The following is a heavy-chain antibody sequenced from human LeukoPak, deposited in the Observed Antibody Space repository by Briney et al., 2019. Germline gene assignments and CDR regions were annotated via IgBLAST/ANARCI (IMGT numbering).Heavy chain of an antibody. CDR2: IYHSGST. CDR1: GYSISSGYY. J-gene: IGHJ4*02. Sequence: SETLSLTCTVSGYSISSGYYWGWIRQPPGKGLEWIGSIYHSGSTYYNPSLKSRVTISVDTSKNQFSLKLSSVTAADTAVYYCARERSNMIHRLCFDYWGQGTLVTVSS. V-gene: IGHV4-38-2*02. CDR3: ARERSNMIHRLCFDY. D-gene: IGHD3-22*01.